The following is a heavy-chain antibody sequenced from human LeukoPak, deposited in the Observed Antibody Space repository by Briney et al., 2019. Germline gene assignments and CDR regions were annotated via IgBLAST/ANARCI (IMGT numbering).Heavy chain of an antibody. D-gene: IGHD3-10*01. CDR3: ARVDGTMVRGVISNYYYYYYMDV. J-gene: IGHJ6*03. V-gene: IGHV1-18*01. CDR1: GYTFTSYG. Sequence: ASVKVSCKASGYTFTSYGISWVRQAPGQGLEWMGWISAYNGNANYAQKLQGRVTMTTDTSTNTAYMELRSLRSDDTAVYYCARVDGTMVRGVISNYYYYYYMDVWGKGTTVTISS. CDR2: ISAYNGNA.